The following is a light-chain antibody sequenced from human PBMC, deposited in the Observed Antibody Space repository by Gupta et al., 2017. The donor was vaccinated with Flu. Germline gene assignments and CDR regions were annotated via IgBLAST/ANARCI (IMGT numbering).Light chain of an antibody. V-gene: IGLV2-14*01. Sequence: QSALTQPASVSGSPGQSITIPCTETSSDVGGYNYVSWYQQRPGKAPKLMIYDVSNRPSGVSNRFSGSKSGNTASLTISGLQAEDEADYYCSSYTSGSALVVVFGGGTKLTVL. CDR3: SSYTSGSALVVV. CDR1: SSDVGGYNY. CDR2: DVS. J-gene: IGLJ2*01.